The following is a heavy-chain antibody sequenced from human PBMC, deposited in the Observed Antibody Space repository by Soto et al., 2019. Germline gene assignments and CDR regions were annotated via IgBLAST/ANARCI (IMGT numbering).Heavy chain of an antibody. V-gene: IGHV3-30-3*01. J-gene: IGHJ3*02. Sequence: QVQLVESGGGVVQPGRSLRLSCAASGSTFSSYAMHWVRQAPGKGPEWVAVISYDGSSKTYADSVKGQFNISRDNSKNALFLQMNNLRPDDTVVYYGARRNSDYSSVWSDAFDIWGQGTMVTVSS. CDR3: ARRNSDYSSVWSDAFDI. CDR1: GSTFSSYA. D-gene: IGHD6-19*01. CDR2: ISYDGSSK.